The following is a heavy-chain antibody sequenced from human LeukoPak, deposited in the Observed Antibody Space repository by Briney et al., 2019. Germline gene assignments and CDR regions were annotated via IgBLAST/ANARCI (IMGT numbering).Heavy chain of an antibody. CDR2: ISSSSSYI. Sequence: GGSLRLSCAASGFTFSSYSMNWVRQAPGKGLEWVSSISSSSSYIYYADSVKGRFTISRDNAKNSLYLQMNSLRAEDTAVYYCAKVGSRGSALPEYFQHWGQGTLVTVSS. J-gene: IGHJ1*01. D-gene: IGHD3-10*01. CDR1: GFTFSSYS. V-gene: IGHV3-21*01. CDR3: AKVGSRGSALPEYFQH.